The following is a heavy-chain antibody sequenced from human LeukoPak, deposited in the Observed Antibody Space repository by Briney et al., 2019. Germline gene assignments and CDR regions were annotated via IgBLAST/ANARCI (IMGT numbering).Heavy chain of an antibody. Sequence: PGGSLRLSCAASGFTFSSYEMNWVRQAPGKGLEWISYISSSASTIYYADSVKGRFTISRDNAKNSLYLQMNSLRAEDTAVYYCARYQWQLRPHYYYYMDVWGEGTTVTISS. V-gene: IGHV3-48*03. J-gene: IGHJ6*03. CDR2: ISSSASTI. CDR1: GFTFSSYE. CDR3: ARYQWQLRPHYYYYMDV. D-gene: IGHD1-26*01.